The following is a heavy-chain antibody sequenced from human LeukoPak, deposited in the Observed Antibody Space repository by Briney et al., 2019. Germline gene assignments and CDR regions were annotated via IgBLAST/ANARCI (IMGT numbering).Heavy chain of an antibody. J-gene: IGHJ3*02. D-gene: IGHD3-22*01. Sequence: ASVKVSCKASGYTFTSYGISWVRQAPGQGLEWMGWISAYNGNTNYAQKLQGRVTMTTDTSTSTAYMELRSLRSDDTAVYYCARDIDSSGEEGGTAFDIWGQGTMVTVSS. CDR3: ARDIDSSGEEGGTAFDI. CDR1: GYTFTSYG. V-gene: IGHV1-18*04. CDR2: ISAYNGNT.